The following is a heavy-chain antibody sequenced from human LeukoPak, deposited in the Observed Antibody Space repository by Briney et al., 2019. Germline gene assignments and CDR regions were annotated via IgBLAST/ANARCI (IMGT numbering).Heavy chain of an antibody. V-gene: IGHV1-24*01. D-gene: IGHD6-13*01. Sequence: ASVKVSCKVSGYTLTELSMHWVRQAPGKGLEWMGGFDPEDGETIYAQEFQGRVTMTEDTSTDTAYMELSSLRSEDTAVYYCATALAAAGTIYYYYGMDVWGQGTMVTVSS. CDR2: FDPEDGET. J-gene: IGHJ6*02. CDR1: GYTLTELS. CDR3: ATALAAAGTIYYYYGMDV.